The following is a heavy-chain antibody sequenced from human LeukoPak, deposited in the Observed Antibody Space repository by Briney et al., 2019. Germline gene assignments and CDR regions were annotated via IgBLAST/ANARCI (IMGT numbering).Heavy chain of an antibody. V-gene: IGHV3-53*01. D-gene: IGHD3-3*01. CDR3: AAAGVPAAKLPVLRFLEWFSGAFDY. Sequence: GGSLRLSCAASGFTFTSYSMNWVRQAPGKGLEWVSVIYSGGSTHYADSVKGRFTISGDHSKNTLYLQMNSLRDEDTAVYYCAAAGVPAAKLPVLRFLEWFSGAFDYWGQGTLVTVSS. J-gene: IGHJ4*02. CDR1: GFTFTSYS. CDR2: IYSGGST.